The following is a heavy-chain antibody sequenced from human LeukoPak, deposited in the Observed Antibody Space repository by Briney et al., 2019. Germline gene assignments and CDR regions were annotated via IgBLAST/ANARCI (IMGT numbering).Heavy chain of an antibody. V-gene: IGHV1-69*13. J-gene: IGHJ4*02. CDR1: GGTFSSYA. Sequence: ASVKVSCKASGGTFSSYAISWVRQAPGQGLEWMGGIIPIFGTANYAQKFQGSVTITADESTSTAYMELSSLRAEDTAVYYCARGPSRVMITFGGVIVTLDYWGQGTLVTVSS. CDR2: IIPIFGTA. CDR3: ARGPSRVMITFGGVIVTLDY. D-gene: IGHD3-16*02.